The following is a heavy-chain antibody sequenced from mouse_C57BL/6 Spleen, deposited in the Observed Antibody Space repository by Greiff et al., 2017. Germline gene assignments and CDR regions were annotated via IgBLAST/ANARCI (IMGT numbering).Heavy chain of an antibody. CDR2: IDPSDSYT. CDR3: AGWGGNFDRDY. CDR1: GYTFTSYC. V-gene: IGHV1-69*01. Sequence: VQLQQPGAELVMPGASVKLSCKASGYTFTSYCMHWVKQRPGQGLEWIGEIDPSDSYTNYNQKFKAKSTLTVDKSSSTAYMQHSSLSSEDSAVYYCAGWGGNFDRDYWGQGTTLTVSS. D-gene: IGHD2-1*01. J-gene: IGHJ2*01.